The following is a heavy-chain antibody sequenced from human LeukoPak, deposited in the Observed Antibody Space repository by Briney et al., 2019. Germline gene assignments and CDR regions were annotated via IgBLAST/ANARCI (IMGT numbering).Heavy chain of an antibody. CDR2: IHPGDSET. CDR1: GYRFSSYW. CDR3: VRALGYCTSGSCYYYDY. V-gene: IGHV5-51*01. D-gene: IGHD2-15*01. Sequence: GESLKISCKGSGYRFSSYWIDWVRQMPGKGLEWMGIIHPGDSETRYSPSFQGQVTISADKSISTAYLQWSSLKASDTAMYYCVRALGYCTSGSCYYYDYRGQGTLVTVFS. J-gene: IGHJ4*02.